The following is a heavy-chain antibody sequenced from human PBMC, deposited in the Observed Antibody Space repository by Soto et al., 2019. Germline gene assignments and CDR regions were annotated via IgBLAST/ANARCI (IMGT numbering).Heavy chain of an antibody. CDR3: AHRVREGSGSSEGSNWFDP. CDR2: IYWDDDK. V-gene: IGHV2-5*02. CDR1: GFSLSTSGVG. Sequence: QITLKESGPPLVKPTQTLTLTCTFSGFSLSTSGVGVGWIRQPPGKALEWLALIYWDDDKRYSPSLKSRLTITKDTSKNQVVLTMTNMDPVDTATYYCAHRVREGSGSSEGSNWFDPWGQGTLVTVSS. D-gene: IGHD3-10*01. J-gene: IGHJ5*02.